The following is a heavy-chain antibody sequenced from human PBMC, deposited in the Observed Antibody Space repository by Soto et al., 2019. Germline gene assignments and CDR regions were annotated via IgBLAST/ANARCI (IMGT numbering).Heavy chain of an antibody. D-gene: IGHD5-18*01. CDR1: GYTFTSYG. J-gene: IGHJ4*02. CDR3: ARLTYTAMVTYSPDY. CDR2: ISAYNGNT. Sequence: ASVKVSCKASGYTFTSYGISWVRQAPGQGLEWMGWISAYNGNTNYAQKLQGRVTMTTDTSTSTAYMELRSLRSDDTAVYYCARLTYTAMVTYSPDYWGQGTLVTVSS. V-gene: IGHV1-18*04.